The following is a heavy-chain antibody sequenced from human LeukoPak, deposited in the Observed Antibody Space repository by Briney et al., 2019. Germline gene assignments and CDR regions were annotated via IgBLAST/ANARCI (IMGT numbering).Heavy chain of an antibody. Sequence: PGGSLRLSCAASGFTFSSYAMHWVRQAPGKGLEWVAFIRYDGSNKYYADSVKGRFTISRDNSKNTLYLQMNSLRAEDTAVYYCATTNDSSGWYPLDYWGQGTLVTVSS. D-gene: IGHD6-19*01. V-gene: IGHV3-30*02. J-gene: IGHJ4*02. CDR3: ATTNDSSGWYPLDY. CDR1: GFTFSSYA. CDR2: IRYDGSNK.